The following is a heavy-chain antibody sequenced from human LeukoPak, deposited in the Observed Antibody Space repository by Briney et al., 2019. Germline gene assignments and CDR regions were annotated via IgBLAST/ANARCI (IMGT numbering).Heavy chain of an antibody. CDR1: GFTFSTYT. J-gene: IGHJ6*03. V-gene: IGHV3-74*01. Sequence: SGGSLRLSCATSGFTFSTYTMNWVRQAPGKGLVWVSRINSDGSSTSYADSVKGRFTISRDNAKNTLYLQMNSLRAEDTAVYYCAREGYYGSGSYQYYYYYYMDVWGKGTTVTVSS. CDR3: AREGYYGSGSYQYYYYYYMDV. CDR2: INSDGSST. D-gene: IGHD3-10*01.